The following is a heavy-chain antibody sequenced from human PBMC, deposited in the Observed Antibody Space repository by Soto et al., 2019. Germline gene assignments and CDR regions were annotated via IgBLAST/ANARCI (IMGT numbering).Heavy chain of an antibody. CDR3: ARGATHDYGDKYYFDY. J-gene: IGHJ4*02. Sequence: EVQLVESGGGLVQPGGSLRLSCAASGFTFSSYDMHWVRQATGKGLEWVSAIGTAGDTYYPGSVKGRFTISRENAKNSLYLRMSSLRAEDTAVYYCARGATHDYGDKYYFDYWGQGSLVTVSS. CDR1: GFTFSSYD. CDR2: IGTAGDT. V-gene: IGHV3-13*01. D-gene: IGHD4-17*01.